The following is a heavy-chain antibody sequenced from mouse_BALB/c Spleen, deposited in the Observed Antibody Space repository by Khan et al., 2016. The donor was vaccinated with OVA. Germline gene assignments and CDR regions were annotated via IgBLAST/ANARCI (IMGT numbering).Heavy chain of an antibody. CDR3: ARKDYYDYDPFPY. D-gene: IGHD2-4*01. J-gene: IGHJ3*01. CDR1: GYSITSEYT. CDR2: ISYSGNT. V-gene: IGHV3-2*02. Sequence: EVKLLESGPGLVKPSQSLSLTCTVTGYSITSEYTWNWIRQFPGNKLEWMGFISYSGNTRYNPSLKCRISITRDTSKNQFFLQLNSVTSEDTATYYCARKDYYDYDPFPYWGQGTLVTVSA.